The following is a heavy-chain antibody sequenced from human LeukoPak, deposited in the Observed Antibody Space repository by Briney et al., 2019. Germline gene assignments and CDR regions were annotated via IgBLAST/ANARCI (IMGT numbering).Heavy chain of an antibody. CDR3: VRNPSVAGTGFDY. Sequence: QPGGSLRLSCAASGFTFSSYGMSWVRQAPGKGLEWVSASGSGGTTYYADSVKGRFTISRDNSKNTLYLQMNSLRAEDTAVYYCVRNPSVAGTGFDYWGQGTLVTVSS. D-gene: IGHD6-19*01. CDR2: SGSGGTT. V-gene: IGHV3-23*01. CDR1: GFTFSSYG. J-gene: IGHJ4*02.